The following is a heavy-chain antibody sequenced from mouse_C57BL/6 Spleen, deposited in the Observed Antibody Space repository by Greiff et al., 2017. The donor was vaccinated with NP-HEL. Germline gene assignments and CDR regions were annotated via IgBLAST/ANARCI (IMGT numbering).Heavy chain of an antibody. V-gene: IGHV5-4*01. CDR2: ISDGGSYT. CDR1: GFTFSSYA. J-gene: IGHJ1*03. D-gene: IGHD1-1*01. Sequence: EVKLVESGGGLVKPGGSLKLSCAASGFTFSSYAMSWVRQTPEKRLEWVATISDGGSYTYYPDNVKGRFTISRDNAKNNLYLQMSHLKSEDTAMYYCARDGALIYYYGSSSYWYFDVWGTGTTVTVSS. CDR3: ARDGALIYYYGSSSYWYFDV.